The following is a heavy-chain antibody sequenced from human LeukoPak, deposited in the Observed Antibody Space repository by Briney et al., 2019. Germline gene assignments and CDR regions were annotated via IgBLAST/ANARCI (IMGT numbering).Heavy chain of an antibody. J-gene: IGHJ3*02. CDR1: GFTFSSYA. D-gene: IGHD3-3*01. V-gene: IGHV3-30-3*01. Sequence: GRPLRLSCAAPGFTFSSYAMHWVRQAPGKGLEWVAVISYDGSNKYYADSVKGRFTISRDNSKNTLYLQMNSLRAEDTAVYYCARGGEIRITIFGVSDAFDIWGQGTMVTVSS. CDR3: ARGGEIRITIFGVSDAFDI. CDR2: ISYDGSNK.